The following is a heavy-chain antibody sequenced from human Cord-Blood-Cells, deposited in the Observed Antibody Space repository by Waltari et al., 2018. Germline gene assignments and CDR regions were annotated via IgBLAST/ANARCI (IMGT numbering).Heavy chain of an antibody. D-gene: IGHD3-22*01. CDR2: MNPNSGNT. CDR3: ARGASRFYYYDSSGYYYY. Sequence: QVQLVQSGSEVKKPVASVKVSCKASGYTFTSYDINWVRQATAQGLEWMGWMNPNSGNTGYAQKFQGRVTMTRNTSISTAYMELSSLRSEDTAVYYCARGASRFYYYDSSGYYYYWGQGTLVTVSS. V-gene: IGHV1-8*01. J-gene: IGHJ4*02. CDR1: GYTFTSYD.